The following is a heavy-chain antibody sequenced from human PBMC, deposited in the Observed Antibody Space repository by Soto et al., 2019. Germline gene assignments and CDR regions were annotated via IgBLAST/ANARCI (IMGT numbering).Heavy chain of an antibody. CDR1: GFTFNDYS. CDR2: ISSSGTYI. D-gene: IGHD3-10*01. J-gene: IGHJ6*02. V-gene: IGHV3-21*01. CDR3: VRAGHVFDVHYYGMDL. Sequence: GGSLRLSCEASGFTFNDYSMDWVRQAPEKGLEWVSSISSSGTYIYYADSVKGRFAISRDNANNVMYLQMDTLRAEDTAVYYCVRAGHVFDVHYYGMDLWGQGTTVTVS.